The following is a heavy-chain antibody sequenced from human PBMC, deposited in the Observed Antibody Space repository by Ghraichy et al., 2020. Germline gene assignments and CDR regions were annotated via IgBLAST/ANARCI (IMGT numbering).Heavy chain of an antibody. CDR2: IYYSGST. Sequence: GTLSLTCTVSGGSISSYYWSWIRQPPGKGLEWIGYIYYSGSTNYNPSLKSRVTISVDTSKNQFSLKLSSVTAADTAVYYCARAGRYYDSSGYPIPGDWGQGTLVTVSS. CDR1: GGSISSYY. J-gene: IGHJ4*02. D-gene: IGHD3-22*01. CDR3: ARAGRYYDSSGYPIPGD. V-gene: IGHV4-59*12.